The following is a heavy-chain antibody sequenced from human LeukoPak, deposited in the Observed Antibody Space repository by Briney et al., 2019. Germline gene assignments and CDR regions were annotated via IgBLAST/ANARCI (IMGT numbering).Heavy chain of an antibody. J-gene: IGHJ3*02. Sequence: RRASVKVSCKASGGTFSSYAISWVRQAPGQGLEWMGRIIPILGIANYAQKFQGRVTITADKSTSTAYMELSSLRSEDTAVYYCARALYGSGSYYGAFDIWGQGTMVTVSS. CDR2: IIPILGIA. V-gene: IGHV1-69*04. CDR1: GGTFSSYA. D-gene: IGHD3-10*01. CDR3: ARALYGSGSYYGAFDI.